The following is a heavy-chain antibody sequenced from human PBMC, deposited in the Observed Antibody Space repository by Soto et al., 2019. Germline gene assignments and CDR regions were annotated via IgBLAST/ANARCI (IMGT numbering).Heavy chain of an antibody. Sequence: PGGSLRLSCPASGFTFSSYGMHWVRQAPGKGLEWVAVISYDGSNKYYADSVKGRFTISRDNSKNTLYLQMNSLRAEDTAVYYCAKDGILDAFDIWGQGTMVTVSS. CDR3: AKDGILDAFDI. CDR1: GFTFSSYG. V-gene: IGHV3-30*18. J-gene: IGHJ3*02. CDR2: ISYDGSNK.